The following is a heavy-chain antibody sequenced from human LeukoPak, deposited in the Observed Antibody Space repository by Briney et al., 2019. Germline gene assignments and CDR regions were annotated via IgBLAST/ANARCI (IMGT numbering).Heavy chain of an antibody. J-gene: IGHJ6*02. Sequence: PSETLSLTCTVSGGSISSSSYYWGWIRQPPGKGLEWIGSMSYSGSTYYNPSLKSRVTISVDTSKNQFSLRLSSVTAADTAVYYCARRRYCSGGSCYSGYYYYYGMDVWGQGTTATVSS. D-gene: IGHD2-15*01. CDR2: MSYSGST. V-gene: IGHV4-39*01. CDR3: ARRRYCSGGSCYSGYYYYYGMDV. CDR1: GGSISSSSYY.